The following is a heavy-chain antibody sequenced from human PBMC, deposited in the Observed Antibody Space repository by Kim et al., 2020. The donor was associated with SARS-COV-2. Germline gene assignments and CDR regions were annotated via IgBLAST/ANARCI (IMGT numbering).Heavy chain of an antibody. V-gene: IGHV1-3*01. CDR1: GYTFTSYA. Sequence: ASVKVSCKASGYTFTSYAMHWVRQAPGQRLEWMGWINAGNGNTKYSQKFLGRVTITRDTSASTAYMELSSLRSEDTAVYYCAVSSGWLLATNRPFDYWGQGTLVTVSS. CDR2: INAGNGNT. D-gene: IGHD6-19*01. CDR3: AVSSGWLLATNRPFDY. J-gene: IGHJ4*02.